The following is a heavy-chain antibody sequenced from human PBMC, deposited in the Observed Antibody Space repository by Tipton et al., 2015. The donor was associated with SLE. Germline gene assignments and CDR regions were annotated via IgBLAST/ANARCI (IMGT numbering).Heavy chain of an antibody. CDR2: IYSGGST. CDR1: GFTFSSYA. CDR3: AKVGYGGYVGGAFDI. D-gene: IGHD5-12*01. V-gene: IGHV3-23*03. J-gene: IGHJ3*02. Sequence: SLRLSCAASGFTFSSYAMSWVRQAPGKGLEWVSVIYSGGSTYYADSVKGRFTISRDNSKNTLYLQMNSLRAEDTAVYYCAKVGYGGYVGGAFDIWGQGTMVTVSS.